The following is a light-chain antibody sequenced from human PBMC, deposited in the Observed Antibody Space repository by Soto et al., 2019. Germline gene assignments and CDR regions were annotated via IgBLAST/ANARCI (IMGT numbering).Light chain of an antibody. CDR2: DAS. V-gene: IGKV3-11*01. CDR1: QSLSSY. Sequence: EIVLTQSPATLSLSPGERATLSCRASQSLSSYLAWYQQKPGQAPRLLIYDASNRATGIPARFSGSGSGTDFTLTISSLEPEDFAVYYCQQYNKWPITFGQGTRLEIK. J-gene: IGKJ5*01. CDR3: QQYNKWPIT.